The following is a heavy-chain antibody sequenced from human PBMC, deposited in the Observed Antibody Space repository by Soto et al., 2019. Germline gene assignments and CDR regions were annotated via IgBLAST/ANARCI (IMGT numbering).Heavy chain of an antibody. CDR3: ATDRALLWFDESSDAFEV. J-gene: IGHJ3*01. V-gene: IGHV3-23*01. CDR2: ISGNGESK. CDR1: GFTFSDYA. Sequence: EVQLLESGGGLVQAGGSRRLSCAASGFTFSDYAVSWVRQAPGKGLEWVSSISGNGESKKYADSVRGRFTISRDTSKNTVYLQMNSLIAEDTAVYYCATDRALLWFDESSDAFEVWGQGTTVTVS. D-gene: IGHD3-10*01.